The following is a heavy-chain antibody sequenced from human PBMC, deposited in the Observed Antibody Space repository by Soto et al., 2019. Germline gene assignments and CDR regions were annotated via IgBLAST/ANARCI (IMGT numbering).Heavy chain of an antibody. D-gene: IGHD3-16*01. CDR3: AGRLTTAASLDC. Sequence: VQLVESGGGLIQPGGSLRLSCAASGFTVSNNHMTWVRQAAGKGLELVSFVHGGGSTSYADSVKGRFTLSRDNSKNTLYLQGDRLRAGDTAIYYCAGRLTTAASLDCLGRGTLVTVSS. CDR1: GFTVSNNH. J-gene: IGHJ4*02. V-gene: IGHV3-53*01. CDR2: VHGGGST.